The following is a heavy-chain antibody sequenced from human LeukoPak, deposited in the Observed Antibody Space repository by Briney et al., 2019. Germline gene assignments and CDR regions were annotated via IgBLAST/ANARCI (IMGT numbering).Heavy chain of an antibody. V-gene: IGHV3-72*01. Sequence: GGSLRLSCAASGFTFSSYGMHWVRQAPGKGLEWVGRTRNKANSYTTEYAASVKGRFTISRDDSKNSLYLQMNSLKTEDTAVYYCARETALWFGEFAVANYYMDVWGKGTTVTVSS. J-gene: IGHJ6*03. CDR3: ARETALWFGEFAVANYYMDV. CDR2: TRNKANSYTT. D-gene: IGHD3-10*01. CDR1: GFTFSSYG.